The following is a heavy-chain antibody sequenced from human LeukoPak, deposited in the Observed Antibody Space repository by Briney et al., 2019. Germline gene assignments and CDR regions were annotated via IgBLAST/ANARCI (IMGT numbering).Heavy chain of an antibody. V-gene: IGHV3-23*01. Sequence: PGGSLRLSCAASVFTFSSYAMSWVRQAPGKGLEWVSAISGSGGSTYYADSVKGRFTISRDNSKNTLYLQMNSLRAEDTAVYYCAKAYSSSYLYFDYWGQGTLVTVSS. J-gene: IGHJ4*02. D-gene: IGHD6-13*01. CDR1: VFTFSSYA. CDR2: ISGSGGST. CDR3: AKAYSSSYLYFDY.